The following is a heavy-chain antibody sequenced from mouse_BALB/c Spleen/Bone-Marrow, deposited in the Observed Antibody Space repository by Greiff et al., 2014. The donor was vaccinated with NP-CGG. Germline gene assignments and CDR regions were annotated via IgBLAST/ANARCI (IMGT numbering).Heavy chain of an antibody. CDR1: GFSLTSYG. J-gene: IGHJ3*01. V-gene: IGHV2-4-1*01. Sequence: VQLVESGPGLVQPSQSLSITCTVSGFSLTSYGVHWVRQSPGKGLEWLGVIWSGGSTVYNAAFIFRLSISKDNTKSQVFFKMNSLQADNTAIYYCARNKNDYDGNLAYWGQGTLVTVSA. D-gene: IGHD2-4*01. CDR3: ARNKNDYDGNLAY. CDR2: IWSGGST.